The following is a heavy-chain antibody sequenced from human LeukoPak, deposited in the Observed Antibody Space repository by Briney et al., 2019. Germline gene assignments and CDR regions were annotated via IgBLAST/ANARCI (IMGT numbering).Heavy chain of an antibody. D-gene: IGHD2-21*02. V-gene: IGHV3-48*03. CDR1: GFTFSSYE. J-gene: IGHJ4*02. CDR3: ARAYCGGDCYCDY. Sequence: PGGSLRLPCAASGFTFSSYEMNWVRQAPGKGLGWVSYISSSGSTIYYADSVKGRFTISRDNAKNSLYLQMNSLRAEDTAVYYCARAYCGGDCYCDYWGQGTLVTVSS. CDR2: ISSSGSTI.